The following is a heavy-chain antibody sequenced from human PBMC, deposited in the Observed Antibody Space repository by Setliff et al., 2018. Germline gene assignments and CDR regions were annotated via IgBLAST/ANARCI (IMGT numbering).Heavy chain of an antibody. CDR1: GGSISSGDYY. V-gene: IGHV4-30-4*08. J-gene: IGHJ6*02. Sequence: SETLSLTCTVSGGSISSGDYYWSWIRQPPGKGLEWIGYIYYSGSTYYNPSLKSRVTISVDTSKNQFSLKLSSVTAADTALYYCTVYNTGSGSLNRNPLYYYYYGMDVWGQGTTVTVSS. CDR2: IYYSGST. D-gene: IGHD3-10*01. CDR3: TVYNTGSGSLNRNPLYYYYYGMDV.